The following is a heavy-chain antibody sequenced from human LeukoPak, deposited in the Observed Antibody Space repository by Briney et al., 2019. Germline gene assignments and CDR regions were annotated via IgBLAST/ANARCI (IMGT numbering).Heavy chain of an antibody. V-gene: IGHV1-2*02. CDR2: INPNSGGT. CDR1: GYTFTGYY. J-gene: IGHJ4*02. CDR3: ARTRGTHISMAYLDS. Sequence: ASVKVSCKASGYTFTGYYMHWVRQAPGQGLEWMGWINPNSGGTNYAQKFQGRVTMTRDTSISTAYMELSSLRSEDTAVYYCARTRGTHISMAYLDSWGQGTLVTVSS. D-gene: IGHD2/OR15-2a*01.